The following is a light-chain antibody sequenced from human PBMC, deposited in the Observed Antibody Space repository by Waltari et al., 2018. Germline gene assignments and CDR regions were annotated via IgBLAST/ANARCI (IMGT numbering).Light chain of an antibody. Sequence: QSALTQPASVSGSPGQSMTISCTGTTSDIGYYDYVSWYQQHPGGAPKLLIYGVNKRSPGASNLFSGSKSGNTASLTISDLQAWDEADYYCGSYTRSKTLVFGGGTKLTVL. V-gene: IGLV2-14*03. J-gene: IGLJ2*01. CDR1: TSDIGYYDY. CDR3: GSYTRSKTLV. CDR2: GVN.